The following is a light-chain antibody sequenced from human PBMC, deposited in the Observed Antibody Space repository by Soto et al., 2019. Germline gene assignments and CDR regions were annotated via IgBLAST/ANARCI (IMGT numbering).Light chain of an antibody. CDR3: QQYNNWPRT. V-gene: IGKV3-15*01. Sequence: EMVMTQSPSTLSVSPGERATLSCRASQSVSSNLAWYQQKPGQAPRLLIYGVSTRATGIPARFSGSGSGTEFTLTISSLQSEDFAVYYCQQYNNWPRTFGQGTKVDIK. CDR1: QSVSSN. CDR2: GVS. J-gene: IGKJ1*01.